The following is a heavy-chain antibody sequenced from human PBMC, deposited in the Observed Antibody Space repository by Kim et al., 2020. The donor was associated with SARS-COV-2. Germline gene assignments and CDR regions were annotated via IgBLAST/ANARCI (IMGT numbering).Heavy chain of an antibody. CDR2: T. V-gene: IGHV5-10-1*01. Sequence: TNYSPSFQGHVTISADKSISTAYLQWSSLKASDTAMYYCARHDLQLWFDYWGQGTLVTVSS. CDR3: ARHDLQLWFDY. J-gene: IGHJ5*01. D-gene: IGHD5-18*01.